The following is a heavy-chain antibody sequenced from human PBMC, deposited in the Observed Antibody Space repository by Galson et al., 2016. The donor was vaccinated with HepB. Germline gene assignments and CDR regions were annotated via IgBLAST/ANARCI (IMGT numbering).Heavy chain of an antibody. V-gene: IGHV4-39*02. CDR3: ARDYYRGSTPGYAYDI. J-gene: IGHJ3*02. CDR2: VSNSGDT. CDR1: GDSISSNPYY. Sequence: ETLSLTCTVSGDSISSNPYYWGWIRQPPGKGLEWTGSVSNSGDTYYSPPLKSRVTMFVDTSKNQFSLRLDPVTAADSAVYYCARDYYRGSTPGYAYDIWGQGTLVTVSS. D-gene: IGHD3-10*01.